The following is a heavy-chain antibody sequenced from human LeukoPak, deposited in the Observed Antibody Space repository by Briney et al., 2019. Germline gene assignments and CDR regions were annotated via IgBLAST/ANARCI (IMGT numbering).Heavy chain of an antibody. D-gene: IGHD5-18*01. V-gene: IGHV4-31*03. Sequence: PSQTLSLTCTVSGGSISSGGYYWSWIRPHPGKGLEWIAYIYYSGSTYYNPSLKSRFTISADTSKNQFSLKLSSVTAADTAVYYCAKGYSYGTGYNWFDPWGQGTLVTVSS. CDR1: GGSISSGGYY. J-gene: IGHJ5*02. CDR3: AKGYSYGTGYNWFDP. CDR2: IYYSGST.